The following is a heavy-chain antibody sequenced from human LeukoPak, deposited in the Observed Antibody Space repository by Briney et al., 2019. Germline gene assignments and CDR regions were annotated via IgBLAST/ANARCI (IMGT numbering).Heavy chain of an antibody. Sequence: SETLSLTCTVSGGSISSSSYYWGWIRQPPGKGLEWIGSIYYSGSTYYNPSLKSRVTISVDTSKNQFSLKLSSVTAADTAVYYCARVWGYCSGGSCYRASNWFDPWGQGTLVTVSS. CDR2: IYYSGST. CDR3: ARVWGYCSGGSCYRASNWFDP. V-gene: IGHV4-39*07. D-gene: IGHD2-15*01. J-gene: IGHJ5*02. CDR1: GGSISSSSYY.